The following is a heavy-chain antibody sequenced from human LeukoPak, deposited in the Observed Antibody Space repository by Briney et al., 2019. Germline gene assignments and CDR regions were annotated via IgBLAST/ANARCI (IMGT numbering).Heavy chain of an antibody. CDR1: GFTFSNAW. CDR3: TTDRSVVHLSGRITMVRGVPTDY. D-gene: IGHD3-10*01. CDR2: IKSKTDGGTT. J-gene: IGHJ4*02. V-gene: IGHV3-15*01. Sequence: GGSLRLSCAASGFTFSNAWMSWVRQAPGKGLEWVGRIKSKTDGGTTDYAAPVKGRFTISRDDSKNTLYLQMNSLKTEDTAVYYCTTDRSVVHLSGRITMVRGVPTDYWGQGTLVTVSS.